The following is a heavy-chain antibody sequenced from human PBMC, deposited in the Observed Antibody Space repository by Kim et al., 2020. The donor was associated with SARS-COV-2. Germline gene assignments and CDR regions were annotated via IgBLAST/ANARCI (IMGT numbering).Heavy chain of an antibody. V-gene: IGHV1-24*01. J-gene: IGHJ6*02. CDR3: ATAPAVVVVAATPDYYYGMDV. CDR2: FDPEDGET. D-gene: IGHD2-15*01. CDR1: GYTLTELS. Sequence: ASVKVSCKVSGYTLTELSMHWVRQAPGKGLEGMGGFDPEDGETIYAQQFQGRVTMTEDTSTDTAYMELSSLRSEDTAVYYCATAPAVVVVAATPDYYYGMDVWGPGTTVTVSS.